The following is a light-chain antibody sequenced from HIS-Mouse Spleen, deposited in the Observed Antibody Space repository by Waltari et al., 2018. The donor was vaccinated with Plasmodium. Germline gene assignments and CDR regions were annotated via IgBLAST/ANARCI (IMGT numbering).Light chain of an antibody. CDR1: QSISSW. Sequence: DIQLTQSPSTLSESVGDRVTITCRDSQSISSWLPWYQQKPGKAPKLLIYKASSLESGVPSRFSGSGSGTEFTLTISSLQPDDFATYYCQQYNSYSWTFGQGTKVEIK. J-gene: IGKJ1*01. CDR3: QQYNSYSWT. V-gene: IGKV1-5*03. CDR2: KAS.